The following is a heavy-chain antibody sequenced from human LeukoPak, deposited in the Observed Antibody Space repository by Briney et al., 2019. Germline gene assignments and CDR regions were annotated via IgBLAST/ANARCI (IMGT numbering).Heavy chain of an antibody. CDR1: GFTFSDYW. J-gene: IGHJ4*02. CDR3: ARKGLGDY. D-gene: IGHD3-10*01. Sequence: PGGSLRLSCAASGFTFSDYWMSWVRQAPGKGLEWVANIKQDGSVMYCVDSVKGRFTISRDNAKNSLYLQMNSLRAEDTAVYYCARKGLGDYWGQGTLVTVSS. CDR2: IKQDGSVM. V-gene: IGHV3-7*01.